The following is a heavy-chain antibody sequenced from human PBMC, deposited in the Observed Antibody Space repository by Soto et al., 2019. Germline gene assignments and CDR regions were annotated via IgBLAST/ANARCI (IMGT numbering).Heavy chain of an antibody. CDR2: INHSGST. CDR3: ARGKFGRIQLWLKAFDI. J-gene: IGHJ3*02. CDR1: GGSFSGYY. V-gene: IGHV4-34*01. Sequence: QVQLQQWGAGLLKPSETLSLTCAVYGGSFSGYYWSWIRQPPGKGLEWIGEINHSGSTNYNPSLTIRVTISVDTSKNQFSLKLSSVTAADTAVYYCARGKFGRIQLWLKAFDIWGQGTMVTVSS. D-gene: IGHD5-18*01.